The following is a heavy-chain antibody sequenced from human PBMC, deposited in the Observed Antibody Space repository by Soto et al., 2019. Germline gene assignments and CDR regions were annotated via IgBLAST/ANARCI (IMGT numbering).Heavy chain of an antibody. J-gene: IGHJ5*02. CDR1: GGSFSGYY. CDR3: ARVEVVGYYTLGNWFEP. D-gene: IGHD3-3*01. CDR2: INHSGST. Sequence: SETLSLTCAVYGGSFSGYYWSWIRQPPGKGLEWIGEINHSGSTNYNPSLKSRVTISVDTSKNQFSLKLSSVTAADTAVYYCARVEVVGYYTLGNWFEPWGQGTLVTVSS. V-gene: IGHV4-34*01.